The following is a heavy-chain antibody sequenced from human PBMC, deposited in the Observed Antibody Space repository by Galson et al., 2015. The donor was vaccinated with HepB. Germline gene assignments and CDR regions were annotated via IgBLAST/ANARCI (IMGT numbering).Heavy chain of an antibody. CDR1: GGTFSSYA. Sequence: SVKVSCKASGGTFSSYAISWVRQAPGQGLEWMGGIIPIFGTANYAQKFQGRVTITADESTSTAYMELSSLRSEDTAVYYCARARDFPHPRDIRAVFDPWGQGTLVTVSS. D-gene: IGHD2-15*01. CDR2: IIPIFGTA. CDR3: ARARDFPHPRDIRAVFDP. J-gene: IGHJ5*02. V-gene: IGHV1-69*13.